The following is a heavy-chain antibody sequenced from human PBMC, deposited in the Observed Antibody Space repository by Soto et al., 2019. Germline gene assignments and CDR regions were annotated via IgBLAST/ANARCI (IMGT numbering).Heavy chain of an antibody. V-gene: IGHV3-43D*04. CDR3: ARDSSDGYRSGYGMDV. D-gene: IGHD5-18*01. CDR2: ITSDGGST. J-gene: IGHJ6*02. CDR1: GFTFDDYA. Sequence: EVQLVESGGVVVQPGWSLTLSCAASGFTFDDYAMHWVRQAPGKGLEWVSVITSDGGSTHYTDSVKGRFTISRDNNKNSLYLQMNSLRPEDTALYYCARDSSDGYRSGYGMDVWGQGTTVTVSS.